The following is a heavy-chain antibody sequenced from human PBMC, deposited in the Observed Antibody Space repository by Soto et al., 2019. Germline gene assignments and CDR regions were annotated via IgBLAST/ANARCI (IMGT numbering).Heavy chain of an antibody. Sequence: PSETLSLTCAVYGGTFSGYYWSLIRQPTRKGLEWLGESNHSGSTNYNPSLKSRVTISVDTSKNQFSLKLSSVTAADTAVYYCARGGTVRYYYYYYGMDVWGQGTTVTVSS. CDR3: ARGGTVRYYYYYYGMDV. J-gene: IGHJ6*02. D-gene: IGHD4-17*01. CDR2: SNHSGST. CDR1: GGTFSGYY. V-gene: IGHV4-34*01.